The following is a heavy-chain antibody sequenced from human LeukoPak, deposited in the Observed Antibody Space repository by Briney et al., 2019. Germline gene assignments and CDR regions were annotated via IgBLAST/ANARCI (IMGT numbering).Heavy chain of an antibody. V-gene: IGHV3-23*01. J-gene: IGHJ4*02. Sequence: GGSLRLSCAASGFTFSSYDKSWVRQAPGKGLEWVSVISGSGGTTYYADSVKGRFTISRDNSKNTLYLQMNSLRAEDTAVYYCARGGIGLDYYDSSGLGYWGQGTLVAVSS. CDR1: GFTFSSYD. CDR2: ISGSGGTT. D-gene: IGHD3-22*01. CDR3: ARGGIGLDYYDSSGLGY.